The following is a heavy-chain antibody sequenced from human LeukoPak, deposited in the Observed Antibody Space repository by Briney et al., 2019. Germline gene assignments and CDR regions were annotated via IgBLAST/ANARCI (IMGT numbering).Heavy chain of an antibody. CDR3: ARVRGYCSSTSCYPYYYGMDV. CDR2: IKQDGSEK. J-gene: IGHJ6*02. V-gene: IGHV3-7*01. Sequence: GGSLRLSCAVSGFTFSSYWMGWVRQAPGRGLEWVANIKQDGSEKYYVDCVKGRFTISRDNAKNSLYLQMNSLRAEDTAVYYCARVRGYCSSTSCYPYYYGMDVWGQGTTVTVSS. CDR1: GFTFSSYW. D-gene: IGHD2-2*01.